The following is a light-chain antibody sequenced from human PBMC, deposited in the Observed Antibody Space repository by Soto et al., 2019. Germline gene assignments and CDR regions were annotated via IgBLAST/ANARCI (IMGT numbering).Light chain of an antibody. J-gene: IGKJ2*01. CDR2: DAS. V-gene: IGKV1-33*01. CDR1: QDISNY. CDR3: QQYDNLYT. Sequence: DIQMTQSPSSLSASVGDRVTITCQASQDISNYLNWYQQKPEKAPKLLIYDASNLETGVPSRFSGSRSGTDFTFTISSLQPEDIATYYCQQYDNLYTFGQGTKLEIK.